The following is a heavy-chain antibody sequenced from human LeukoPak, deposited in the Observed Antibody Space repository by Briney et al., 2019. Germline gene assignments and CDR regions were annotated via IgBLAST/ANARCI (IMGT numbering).Heavy chain of an antibody. V-gene: IGHV3-53*05. D-gene: IGHD6-6*01. CDR2: IYSGGST. J-gene: IGHJ6*04. Sequence: GGSLRLSCAASGFTVSSNYMSWVRQAPGKGLEWVSVIYSGGSTYYADSVKGRFTISRDNSKSTLYLQMNSLRAEDTAVYYCAKYQGRYGMDVWGKGTTVTVSS. CDR1: GFTVSSNY. CDR3: AKYQGRYGMDV.